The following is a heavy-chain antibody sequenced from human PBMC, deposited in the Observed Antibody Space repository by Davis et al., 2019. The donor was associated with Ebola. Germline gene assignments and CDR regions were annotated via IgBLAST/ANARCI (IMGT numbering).Heavy chain of an antibody. J-gene: IGHJ6*02. CDR3: AKDHYARPRYYYGMDV. Sequence: HTGGSLRLSCAASGFTFSSYWMHWVRQAPGKGLVWVSRINSDGSSTSYADSVKGRFTISRDNSKNTLYLQMNSLRAEDTAVYYCAKDHYARPRYYYGMDVWGQGTTVTVSS. D-gene: IGHD3-16*01. CDR2: INSDGSST. V-gene: IGHV3-74*01. CDR1: GFTFSSYW.